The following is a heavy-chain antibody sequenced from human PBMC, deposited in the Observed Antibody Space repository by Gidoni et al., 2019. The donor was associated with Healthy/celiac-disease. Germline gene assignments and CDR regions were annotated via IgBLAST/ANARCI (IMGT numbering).Heavy chain of an antibody. Sequence: EVQLLESGGGLVQPGGSLRLYCAASGFTFSSYSMSWVRQAPGKGLEWVSAISGSGGSTYYADSVKGRFTISRDNSKNTLYLQMNSLRAEDTAVYYCAKDLQPDQYSYGYYFDYWGQGTLVTVSS. V-gene: IGHV3-23*01. CDR1: GFTFSSYS. D-gene: IGHD5-18*01. J-gene: IGHJ4*02. CDR2: ISGSGGST. CDR3: AKDLQPDQYSYGYYFDY.